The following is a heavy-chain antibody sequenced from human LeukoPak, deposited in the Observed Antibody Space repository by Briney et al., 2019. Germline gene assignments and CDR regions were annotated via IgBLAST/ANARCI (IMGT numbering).Heavy chain of an antibody. Sequence: PSETLSLTCAVSGGSISSTNWWSWVRQPPGKGLEWIGQIYHSGSTNYNPSLKSRVTMSVDTSKNQFSLKLSSVTAADTAVYYCARGRSGYEINEALGYYYYYYMDVWGKGTTVTISS. J-gene: IGHJ6*03. CDR1: GGSISSTNW. CDR3: ARGRSGYEINEALGYYYYYYMDV. V-gene: IGHV4-4*02. CDR2: IYHSGST. D-gene: IGHD5-12*01.